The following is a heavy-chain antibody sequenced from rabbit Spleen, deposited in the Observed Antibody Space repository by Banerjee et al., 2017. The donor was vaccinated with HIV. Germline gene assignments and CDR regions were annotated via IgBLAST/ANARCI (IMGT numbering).Heavy chain of an antibody. J-gene: IGHJ4*01. Sequence: QEQLVESGGGLVQPGGSLKLSCKASGFDFSNYGMSWVRQAPGKGLEWIACIYAGTSGSTHYASWAKGRFTISKTSSTTVTLQMTSLTAADTATYFCVREAGYGGYGDGNLWGPGTLVTVS. D-gene: IGHD6-1*01. CDR3: VREAGYGGYGDGNL. CDR1: GFDFSNYG. V-gene: IGHV1S45*01. CDR2: IYAGTSGST.